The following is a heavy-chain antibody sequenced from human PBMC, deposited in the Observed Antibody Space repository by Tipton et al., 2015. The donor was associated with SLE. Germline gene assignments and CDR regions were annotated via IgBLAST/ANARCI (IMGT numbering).Heavy chain of an antibody. V-gene: IGHV3-74*01. D-gene: IGHD6-13*01. J-gene: IGHJ6*03. CDR1: GFTFSSYW. CDR3: ARVSSLQNYYYYYYMDV. CDR2: INTDGSST. Sequence: SLRLSCAASGFTFSSYWMHWVRQAPGKGLVWVSRINTDGSSTSYADSVKGRFTISRDNAKNTLYLQMNSLRAEDTAVYYCARVSSLQNYYYYYYMDVWGKGTTVTISS.